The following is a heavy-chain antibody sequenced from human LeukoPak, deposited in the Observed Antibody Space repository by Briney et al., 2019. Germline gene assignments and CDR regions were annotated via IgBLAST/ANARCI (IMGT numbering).Heavy chain of an antibody. CDR1: GFTFSSYW. V-gene: IGHV3-30-3*01. CDR3: ARDEADPIQTFDY. J-gene: IGHJ4*02. Sequence: QTGGSLRLSCAASGFTFSSYWMSWVRQAPGKGLEWVAVISYDGSNKYYADSVKGRFTISRDNSKNTLYLQMNSLRAEDTAVYYCARDEADPIQTFDYWGQGTLVTVSS. D-gene: IGHD2-15*01. CDR2: ISYDGSNK.